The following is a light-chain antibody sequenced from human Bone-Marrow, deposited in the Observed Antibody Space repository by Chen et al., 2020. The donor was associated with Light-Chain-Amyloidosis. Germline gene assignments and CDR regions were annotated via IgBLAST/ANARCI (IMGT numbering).Light chain of an antibody. CDR1: QSILYSSNNMNY. CDR2: WAS. J-gene: IGKJ2*01. Sequence: ILMTKSPNSLAGSLGRRATINCKSSQSILYSSNNMNYLAWYQQKPGQPPKLLIYWASTRYSGVPDRFSGSGSGTDFTLTISSLQAEDVATYYCQQYYDTPYTFGQGTELEIK. CDR3: QQYYDTPYT. V-gene: IGKV4-1*01.